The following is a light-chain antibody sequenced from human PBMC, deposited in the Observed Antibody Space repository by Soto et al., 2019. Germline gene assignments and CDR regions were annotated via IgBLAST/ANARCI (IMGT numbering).Light chain of an antibody. Sequence: DIQMTQSPSSVSASVGDRVTITCRASQGISGWLAWFQQKPGKAPKLLIYDASSLRSGVPSRFSGSGSGTDFTLTISSLQPEDFATYYCQQSYSNVMYTFGQGTKVDIK. CDR3: QQSYSNVMYT. V-gene: IGKV1-12*01. CDR1: QGISGW. CDR2: DAS. J-gene: IGKJ2*01.